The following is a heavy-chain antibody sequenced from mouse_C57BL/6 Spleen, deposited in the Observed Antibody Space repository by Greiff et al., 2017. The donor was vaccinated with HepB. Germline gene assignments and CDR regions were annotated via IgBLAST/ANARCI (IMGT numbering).Heavy chain of an antibody. Sequence: DVMLVESGGGLVKPGGSLKLSCAASGFTFSSYTMSWVRQTPEKRLEWVATISGGGGNTYYPDSVKGRFTISRDNAKNTLYLQMSSLRSEDTALYYCARQGLGLRYFDVWGTGTTVTVSS. V-gene: IGHV5-9*01. CDR3: ARQGLGLRYFDV. J-gene: IGHJ1*03. D-gene: IGHD4-1*01. CDR1: GFTFSSYT. CDR2: ISGGGGNT.